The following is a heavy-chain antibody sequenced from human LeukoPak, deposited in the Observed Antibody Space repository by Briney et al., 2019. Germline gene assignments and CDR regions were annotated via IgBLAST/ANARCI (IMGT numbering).Heavy chain of an antibody. J-gene: IGHJ5*02. D-gene: IGHD3-9*01. V-gene: IGHV4-39*01. Sequence: PSETLSLTCTVSGGSISSSSYYWGWIRQPPGKGLEWIGSIYYSGSTSYNPSLKSRVTISVDASKNHFSLKLSSVTAADTAVYYCARHGRYYDILTGYYYWFDPWGQGTLVTVSS. CDR3: ARHGRYYDILTGYYYWFDP. CDR1: GGSISSSSYY. CDR2: IYYSGST.